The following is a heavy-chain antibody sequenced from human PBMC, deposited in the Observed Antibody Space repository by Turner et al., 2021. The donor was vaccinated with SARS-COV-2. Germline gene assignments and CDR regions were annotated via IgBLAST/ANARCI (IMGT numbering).Heavy chain of an antibody. V-gene: IGHV1-18*01. Sequence: QVQLVQSGAEVKKPGASVKVSCKDSGYTFTSYGISWVRQAPGQGLEWMGWISAYNGNTNYAQKLQGRVTMTTDTSTSTAYMELRSLRSDDTAVYYCARGDIVVVVASTPGDYFDYWGQGTLVTVSS. D-gene: IGHD2-15*01. CDR3: ARGDIVVVVASTPGDYFDY. CDR2: ISAYNGNT. CDR1: GYTFTSYG. J-gene: IGHJ4*02.